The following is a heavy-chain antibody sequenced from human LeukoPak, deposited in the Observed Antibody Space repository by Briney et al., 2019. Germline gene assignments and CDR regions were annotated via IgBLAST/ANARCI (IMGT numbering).Heavy chain of an antibody. D-gene: IGHD6-13*01. V-gene: IGHV3-23*01. Sequence: GGSLRLSCAASGFTFSSHAMSWVRQAPGKGLEWVSVISAGGSTYYADSVKGRFTISRDNSKNTLYLQMNSLRAEDTAVYYCAKDRDSSSWYDYFDYWGQGTLVTVSS. CDR3: AKDRDSSSWYDYFDY. CDR1: GFTFSSHA. CDR2: ISAGGST. J-gene: IGHJ4*02.